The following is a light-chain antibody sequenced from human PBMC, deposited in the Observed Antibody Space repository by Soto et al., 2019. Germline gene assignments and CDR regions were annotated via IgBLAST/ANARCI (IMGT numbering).Light chain of an antibody. Sequence: QSALTQPPSASGSPGQSVTISCTGTSSDVGGYNYVSWYQQHPGKAPKLMIYEVSKRPSGVPDRFSGSKSGNTASLTVSGLQAEDEAGYHCSSYAGSNVVFGGGTKLTVL. CDR2: EVS. J-gene: IGLJ2*01. CDR3: SSYAGSNVV. V-gene: IGLV2-8*01. CDR1: SSDVGGYNY.